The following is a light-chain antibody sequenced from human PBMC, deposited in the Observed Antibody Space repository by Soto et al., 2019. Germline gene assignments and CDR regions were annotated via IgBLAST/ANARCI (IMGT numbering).Light chain of an antibody. CDR1: QDISIW. J-gene: IGKJ4*01. V-gene: IGKV1-5*03. CDR3: QQDSTYPLT. Sequence: DIQMTQSLSTLSASVGDRVTITCRASQDISIWLAWYQQKPGRAPNLLIYKASSLESGVPSRFSGSGSGTEFTFTISSPEPDEFATYYCQQDSTYPLTFGGGTKVELK. CDR2: KAS.